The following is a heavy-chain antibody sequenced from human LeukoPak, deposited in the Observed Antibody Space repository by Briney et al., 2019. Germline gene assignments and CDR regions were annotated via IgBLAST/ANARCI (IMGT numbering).Heavy chain of an antibody. CDR3: AKDQLRHCTTPSCYTLFDY. CDR1: GFTFSSYA. D-gene: IGHD2-2*02. Sequence: GGSLRLSCAASGFTFSSYAMHWVRQAPGKGLEWVAVISYDGSNKYYADSVKGRLSISRDNSKNTLYLEMNSLRAEDTAVFYCAKDQLRHCTTPSCYTLFDYWGQGTLVTVSS. CDR2: ISYDGSNK. J-gene: IGHJ4*02. V-gene: IGHV3-30-3*01.